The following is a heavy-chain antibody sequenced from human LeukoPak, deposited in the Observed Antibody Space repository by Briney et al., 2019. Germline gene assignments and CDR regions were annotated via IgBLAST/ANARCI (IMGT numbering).Heavy chain of an antibody. Sequence: GGSLRLSCAASGFTFSSYAMSWVRQAPGKGLEWVSAIGTAGDTYYAGSVKGRFTISRENAKNSLYLQMNSLRAGDTAVYYCARAGIDYGGNSVAFDIWGQGTMVTVSS. D-gene: IGHD4-23*01. J-gene: IGHJ3*02. CDR3: ARAGIDYGGNSVAFDI. CDR1: GFTFSSYA. CDR2: IGTAGDT. V-gene: IGHV3-13*01.